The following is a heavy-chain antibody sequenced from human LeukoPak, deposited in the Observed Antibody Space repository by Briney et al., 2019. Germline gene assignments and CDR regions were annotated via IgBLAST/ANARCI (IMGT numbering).Heavy chain of an antibody. J-gene: IGHJ4*02. D-gene: IGHD6-19*01. CDR3: TRVIVAVPGYFDYFDF. V-gene: IGHV3-7*01. Sequence: GGSLRLSCTASGFSFSNHYMRWIRQAPGKGLECVANINEDGSNKWHLGSVKCRFTVSRDNARNSLYLQINSLRVEDTAVYYCTRVIVAVPGYFDYFDFWGQGVLVTVSS. CDR2: INEDGSNK. CDR1: GFSFSNHY.